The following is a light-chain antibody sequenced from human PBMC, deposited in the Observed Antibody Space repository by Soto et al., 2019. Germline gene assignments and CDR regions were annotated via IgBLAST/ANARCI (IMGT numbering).Light chain of an antibody. Sequence: EIVMTQSPATLSVSPGERATLSCRASQSVSNKLAWYQQKPGQAPRLLIYGASTRATGIPARFSGSGSGTEFTLTISSLQSEDFEVYYCQQYDTWPLTFGGGAKVEIK. CDR1: QSVSNK. CDR2: GAS. J-gene: IGKJ4*01. V-gene: IGKV3-15*01. CDR3: QQYDTWPLT.